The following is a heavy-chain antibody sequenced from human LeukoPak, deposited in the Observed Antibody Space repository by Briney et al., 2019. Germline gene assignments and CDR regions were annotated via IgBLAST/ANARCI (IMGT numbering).Heavy chain of an antibody. V-gene: IGHV1-18*01. J-gene: IGHJ3*02. CDR2: ISGYNGNT. D-gene: IGHD3-22*01. Sequence: GASVKVSCKASGYTFTSYGISWVRQAPGQGLEWMGWISGYNGNTNYAQNLQGRVTMTTDTSTSTVYMELSSLRSEDTAVYYCARGRNYYDSSRYYYEGDAFDIWGQGTMVTVSS. CDR3: ARGRNYYDSSRYYYEGDAFDI. CDR1: GYTFTSYG.